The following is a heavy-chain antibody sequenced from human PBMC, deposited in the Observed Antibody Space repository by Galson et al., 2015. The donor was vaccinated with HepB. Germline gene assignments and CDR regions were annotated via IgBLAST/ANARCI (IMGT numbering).Heavy chain of an antibody. V-gene: IGHV3-66*01. Sequence: SLRLSCAASGFTVSSNYMSWVRQAPGKGLEWVSVIYSGGSTYYADSVKGRFTISRDNSKNTLYLQMNSLRAEDTAVYYCARSNLAKYSSSPFDGYYYYGMDVWGQGTRSPSP. CDR3: ARSNLAKYSSSPFDGYYYYGMDV. CDR1: GFTVSSNY. D-gene: IGHD6-13*01. J-gene: IGHJ6*02. CDR2: IYSGGST.